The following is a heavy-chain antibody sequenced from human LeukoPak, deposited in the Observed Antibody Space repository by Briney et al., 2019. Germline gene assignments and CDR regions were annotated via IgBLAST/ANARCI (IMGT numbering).Heavy chain of an antibody. CDR1: GGSIGSSSHF. J-gene: IGHJ4*02. Sequence: SETLSLTSTVSGGSIGSSSHFWGWIRQPPGKGLEWIGNIHYSGSTYYNPSLKSRVTISVDTSRNQFSLKLSSVTAADTAVYYCARGLRQDYFDYWGQGTLVTVSS. CDR2: IHYSGST. V-gene: IGHV4-39*07. D-gene: IGHD5-12*01. CDR3: ARGLRQDYFDY.